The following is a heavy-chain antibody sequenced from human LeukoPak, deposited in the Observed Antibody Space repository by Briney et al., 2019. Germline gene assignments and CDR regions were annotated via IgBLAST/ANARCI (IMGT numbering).Heavy chain of an antibody. J-gene: IGHJ6*02. CDR1: GFTFSSYA. Sequence: GGPLRLSCAASGFTFSSYAMHWVRQAPGKGLEWVAVISYDGSNKYYADSVKGRFTISRDNSKNTLYLQMNSLRAEDTAVYYCARGTYYYGSGSYFEYGMDVWGQGTTVTVSS. D-gene: IGHD3-10*01. CDR3: ARGTYYYGSGSYFEYGMDV. V-gene: IGHV3-30*04. CDR2: ISYDGSNK.